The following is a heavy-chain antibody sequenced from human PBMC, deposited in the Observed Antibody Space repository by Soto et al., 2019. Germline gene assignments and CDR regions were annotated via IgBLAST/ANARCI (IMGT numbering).Heavy chain of an antibody. D-gene: IGHD3-22*01. V-gene: IGHV1-69*01. CDR3: ASLWGNYYDGRGSTGWFDP. CDR1: GGTFSSYA. CDR2: IIPIFGTA. J-gene: IGHJ5*02. Sequence: QVQLVQSGAEVKKPGSSVKVSCKASGGTFSSYAISWVRQAPGQGLEWMGGIIPIFGTANYAQKFQGRVTITADESPSTAYMELSSLRSEDTAVYYCASLWGNYYDGRGSTGWFDPWGQGTLVTVSS.